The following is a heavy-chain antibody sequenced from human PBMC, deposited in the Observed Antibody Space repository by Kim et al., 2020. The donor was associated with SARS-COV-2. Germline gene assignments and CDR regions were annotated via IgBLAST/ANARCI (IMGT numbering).Heavy chain of an antibody. D-gene: IGHD3-10*02. CDR3: ARSVFGDNY. J-gene: IGHJ4*02. V-gene: IGHV3-7*01. Sequence: SESYYVDSGKGRFTISRGNAKNSLYLQMNSLRVEDTAVYYCARSVFGDNYWGQGTLVSVSS. CDR2: SES.